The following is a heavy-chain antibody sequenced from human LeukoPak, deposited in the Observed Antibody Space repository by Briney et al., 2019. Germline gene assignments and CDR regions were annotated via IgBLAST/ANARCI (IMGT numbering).Heavy chain of an antibody. CDR2: IWYDGSNK. V-gene: IGHV3-33*01. CDR1: GFXFSNYD. Sequence: GGSLRLSCAASGFXFSNYDIHWVRQAPGKGLEWVAIIWYDGSNKYYGDSVKGRFTISRDNSKNTLYLQMNSLRAEDTAMYYCATMDVWGQGTTVTVSS. J-gene: IGHJ6*02. CDR3: ATMDV.